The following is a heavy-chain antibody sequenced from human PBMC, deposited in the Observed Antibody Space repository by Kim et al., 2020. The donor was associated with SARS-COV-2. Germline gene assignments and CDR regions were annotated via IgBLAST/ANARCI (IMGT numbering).Heavy chain of an antibody. CDR3: ARDGRSRVPAIVYYFDY. V-gene: IGHV6-1*01. J-gene: IGHJ4*02. D-gene: IGHD2-2*01. Sequence: VKSRITINPDTSKNQFSLQLNSVTPEDTAVYYCARDGRSRVPAIVYYFDYWGQGTLVTVSS.